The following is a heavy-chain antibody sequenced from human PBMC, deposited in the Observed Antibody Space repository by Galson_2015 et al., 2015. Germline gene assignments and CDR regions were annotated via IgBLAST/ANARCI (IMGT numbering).Heavy chain of an antibody. CDR3: AKVGCSDTSCFNDN. D-gene: IGHD2-2*01. V-gene: IGHV3-23*01. J-gene: IGHJ4*02. CDR2: IVASGGDT. Sequence: SLRLSCAASGLTFSSYAMSWVRQAPGKELEWVSSIVASGGDTYYADSAKGRFTISRDNSRNTMYLQMNSLRAEDTAVYYCAKVGCSDTSCFNDNWGQGTLVIVSS. CDR1: GLTFSSYA.